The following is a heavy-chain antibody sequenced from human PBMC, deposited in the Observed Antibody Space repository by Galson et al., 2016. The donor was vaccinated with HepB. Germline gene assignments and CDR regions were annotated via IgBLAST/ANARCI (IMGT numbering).Heavy chain of an antibody. CDR2: IYSGART. CDR3: ARLDYYGSGMYGMDV. Sequence: SLRLSCAVSGFTVSSNYMTWIRQAPGKGLKWVSVIYSGARTYYGDSVKDRFTISRDNSRNTLYLQMNSLRVEDTDVYYCARLDYYGSGMYGMDVWGLGTAVTVSS. J-gene: IGHJ6*02. V-gene: IGHV3-66*04. D-gene: IGHD3-10*01. CDR1: GFTVSSNY.